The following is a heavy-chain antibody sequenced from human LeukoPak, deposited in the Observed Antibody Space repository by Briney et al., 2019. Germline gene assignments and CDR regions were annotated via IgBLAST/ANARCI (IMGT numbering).Heavy chain of an antibody. CDR1: GYTFTSYG. D-gene: IGHD1-26*01. V-gene: IGHV1-18*01. CDR3: AMGFEYSGTSSPGFDY. J-gene: IGHJ4*02. CDR2: ISAYNGNT. Sequence: ASVKVSCKASGYTFTSYGISWVRQAPGQGLEWMGWISAYNGNTNYAQKLQGRVTMTTDTSTSTAYMELRSLRSDDTAVYYCAMGFEYSGTSSPGFDYWGQGTLVTVSS.